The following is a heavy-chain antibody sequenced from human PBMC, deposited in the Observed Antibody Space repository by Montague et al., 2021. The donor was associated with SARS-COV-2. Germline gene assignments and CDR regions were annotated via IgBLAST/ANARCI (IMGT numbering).Heavy chain of an antibody. CDR1: GGSISSSIYY. V-gene: IGHV4-39*01. J-gene: IGHJ4*02. CDR3: ARTKIFTGYYDGEGLVDY. D-gene: IGHD3-9*01. CDR2: IYYSCST. Sequence: SETLSLTCTVSGGSISSSIYYWGWIRQPPGQGLEGIGSIYYSCSTYYNPSLKSRVTISVDTSKNQFSLKVSSVTAADTAVYYCARTKIFTGYYDGEGLVDYWGQGTLVTVSS.